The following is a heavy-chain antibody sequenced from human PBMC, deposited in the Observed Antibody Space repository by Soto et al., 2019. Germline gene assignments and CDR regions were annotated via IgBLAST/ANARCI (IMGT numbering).Heavy chain of an antibody. Sequence: GESLKISCKGSGYSFSSHWIAWVRQMPGKGLEWMGIIHPGDSDTRYSPSFQGQVTISADKSLSAAYLQWSSLRTSDTATYYCARQAVPSIVTPGSDFDYWGQGTQVTVS. CDR3: ARQAVPSIVTPGSDFDY. V-gene: IGHV5-51*01. J-gene: IGHJ4*02. D-gene: IGHD3-22*01. CDR1: GYSFSSHW. CDR2: IHPGDSDT.